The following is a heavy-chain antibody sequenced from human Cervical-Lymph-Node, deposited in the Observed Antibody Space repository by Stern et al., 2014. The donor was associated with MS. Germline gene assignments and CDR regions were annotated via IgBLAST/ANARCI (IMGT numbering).Heavy chain of an antibody. Sequence: EVQLVESGGGLVKPGGSLRLSCAASGFTFSSYSMNWVRQAPGKGLEWVSSISSSSSYIYYADAVKVRFTISRDNAKNSLYLQMNSLRAEDTAVYYCARDTAIAVAGTGFGYWGQGTLVTVSS. D-gene: IGHD6-19*01. V-gene: IGHV3-21*01. CDR1: GFTFSSYS. J-gene: IGHJ4*02. CDR3: ARDTAIAVAGTGFGY. CDR2: ISSSSSYI.